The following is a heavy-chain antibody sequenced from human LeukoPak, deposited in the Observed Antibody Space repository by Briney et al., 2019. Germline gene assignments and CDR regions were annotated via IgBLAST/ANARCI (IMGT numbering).Heavy chain of an antibody. CDR2: IYSSGST. V-gene: IGHV4-31*03. D-gene: IGHD3-22*01. Sequence: PSQTLSLTCTVSGGSISRGGYYWSWIRQHPGKGLEWIGYIYSSGSTYYNPSLKSRVTMSVDTSKNQFSPKLSSVTAADTAVYYCARVRYYDRSGSPLHWFDPWGQGTPVTVSS. J-gene: IGHJ5*02. CDR3: ARVRYYDRSGSPLHWFDP. CDR1: GGSISRGGYY.